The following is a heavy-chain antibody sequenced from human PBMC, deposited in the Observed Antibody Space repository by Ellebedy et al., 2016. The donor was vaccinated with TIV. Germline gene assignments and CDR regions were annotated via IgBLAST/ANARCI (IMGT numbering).Heavy chain of an antibody. V-gene: IGHV4-59*08. CDR2: IDYSGIT. D-gene: IGHD3-22*01. CDR1: AASISIYY. CDR3: ARLWTEDYSGYNWFDP. J-gene: IGHJ5*02. Sequence: MPSETLSLTCTVSAASISIYYWSWIRQPPGKGLEWIGYIDYSGITNYNPSLKSRVTISVDTSKNQFSLKLSSVTAAETAVYYCARLWTEDYSGYNWFDPWGQGTLVTVSS.